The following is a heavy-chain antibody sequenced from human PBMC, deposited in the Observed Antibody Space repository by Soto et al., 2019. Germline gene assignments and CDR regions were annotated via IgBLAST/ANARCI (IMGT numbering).Heavy chain of an antibody. CDR2: IIPILGIA. Sequence: SVKVSCKASGGTFSSYTISWVRQAPGQGLEWMGRIIPILGIANYAQKFQGRVTITADKSTSTAYMELSSLRSEDTAVYYCARDTMGSSGYYYFDYWGQGTLVTVSS. D-gene: IGHD3-22*01. CDR1: GGTFSSYT. CDR3: ARDTMGSSGYYYFDY. J-gene: IGHJ4*02. V-gene: IGHV1-69*04.